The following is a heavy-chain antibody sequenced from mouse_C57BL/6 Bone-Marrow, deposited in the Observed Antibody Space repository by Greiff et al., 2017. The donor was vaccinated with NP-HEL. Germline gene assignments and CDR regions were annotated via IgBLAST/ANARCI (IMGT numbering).Heavy chain of an antibody. V-gene: IGHV5-17*01. CDR3: ARRSRDYFDY. CDR1: GFTFSDYG. CDR2: ISSGSSTI. Sequence: EVKLVESGGGLVKPGGSLKLSCAASGFTFSDYGMHWVRQAPEKGLEWVAYISSGSSTIYYADTVKGRFTISRDNAKNTLFLQITSLRSEDTAMYYCARRSRDYFDYWGQGTTLTVSS. J-gene: IGHJ2*01.